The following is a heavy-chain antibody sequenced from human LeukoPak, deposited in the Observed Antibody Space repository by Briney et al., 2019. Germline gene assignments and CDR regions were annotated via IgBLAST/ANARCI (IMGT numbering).Heavy chain of an antibody. CDR2: IWYDGGNK. D-gene: IGHD3-9*01. Sequence: GGSLRLSCAASGFSFRTYSMHWVRQAPGKGLEWVAVIWYDGGNKYYADSVEGRFTISRDNPKNTLYLQMNSLRVEDTAMYYCARDISYGMDVWGQGTTVTVSS. CDR3: ARDISYGMDV. V-gene: IGHV3-33*01. CDR1: GFSFRTYS. J-gene: IGHJ6*02.